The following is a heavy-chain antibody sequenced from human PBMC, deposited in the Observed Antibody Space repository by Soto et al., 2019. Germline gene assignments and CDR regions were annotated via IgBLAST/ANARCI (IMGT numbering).Heavy chain of an antibody. Sequence: SETLSLTCAGYSGAFSGYYWSWIRQPPGKGLEWIGEIYHGLSIVYNPSLKSRVTISGDSSKNQFSLQLSSVNAADTAVYYCASHGGYYFDSWGNGT. CDR1: SGAFSGYY. V-gene: IGHV4-34*01. CDR2: IYHGLSI. CDR3: ASHGGYYFDS. J-gene: IGHJ4*01.